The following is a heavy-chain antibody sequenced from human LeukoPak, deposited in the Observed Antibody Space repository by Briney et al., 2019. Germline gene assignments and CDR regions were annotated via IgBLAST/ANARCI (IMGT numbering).Heavy chain of an antibody. D-gene: IGHD3-9*01. J-gene: IGHJ4*02. V-gene: IGHV1-18*01. CDR1: GYTFTGYG. Sequence: VASVKVSCKASGYTFTGYGISWVRQAPGQGLEWMGWISAYNGNTNFAQKLQGRVTMTTDTSTSTAYMDLRSLRSDDTAVYYCARDQAATNTQVRFCLDWGQGTLVTVSS. CDR2: ISAYNGNT. CDR3: ARDQAATNTQVRFCLD.